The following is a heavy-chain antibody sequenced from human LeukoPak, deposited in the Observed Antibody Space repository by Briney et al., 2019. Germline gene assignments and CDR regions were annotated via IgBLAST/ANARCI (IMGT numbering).Heavy chain of an antibody. V-gene: IGHV1-2*02. J-gene: IGHJ4*02. D-gene: IGHD3-10*01. CDR1: GYTFTDYY. CDR2: INPNSGGT. CDR3: ARDHNYYGSGSYYNVDY. Sequence: ASVKVSCKASGYTFTDYYMHWVRQAPGQGLEWMGCINPNSGGTNYAQKFQGRVTMTRDTSISTAYMELSRLRSDDTAVYYCARDHNYYGSGSYYNVDYWGQGTLVTVSS.